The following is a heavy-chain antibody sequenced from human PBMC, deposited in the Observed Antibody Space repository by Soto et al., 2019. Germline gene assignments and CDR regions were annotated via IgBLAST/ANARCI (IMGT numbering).Heavy chain of an antibody. CDR1: GFTFSSHW. V-gene: IGHV3-74*01. CDR2: INSDGSIT. Sequence: GGSLRLSCAASGFTFSSHWMHWVRQVPEKGLVWVSRINSDGSITNYADAVKGRFTISRDNVKNTLYLQMNSLRAEDTAVYYCVRYSRSVGGSYRPDYWGQGTLVTVSS. D-gene: IGHD3-16*02. CDR3: VRYSRSVGGSYRPDY. J-gene: IGHJ4*02.